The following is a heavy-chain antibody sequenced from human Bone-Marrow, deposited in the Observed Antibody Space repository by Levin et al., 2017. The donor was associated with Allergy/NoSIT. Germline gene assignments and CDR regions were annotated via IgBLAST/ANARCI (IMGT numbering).Heavy chain of an antibody. CDR2: ISAYNGNT. CDR3: ARLPPPPSPRTDIVVVPAAISRDGYDYGMDV. J-gene: IGHJ6*02. V-gene: IGHV1-18*01. CDR1: GYTFTSYG. Sequence: GESLKISCKASGYTFTSYGISWVRQAPGQGLEWMGWISAYNGNTNYAQKLQGRVTMTTDTSTSTAYMELRSLRSDDTAVYYCARLPPPPSPRTDIVVVPAAISRDGYDYGMDVWGQGTTVTVSS. D-gene: IGHD2-2*02.